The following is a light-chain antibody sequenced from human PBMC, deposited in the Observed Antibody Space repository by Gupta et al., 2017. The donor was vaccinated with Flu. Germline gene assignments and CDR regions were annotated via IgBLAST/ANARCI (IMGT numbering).Light chain of an antibody. CDR1: SSNICSNH. V-gene: IGLV1-47*01. CDR3: SACDDSLSWV. CDR2: RNH. Sequence: GSSSNICSNHLYRYQPLPAPAPQLLIYRNHQRPAGVPHRFSGSDAAASASLSISGLRSEDDADYYCSACDDSLSWVFGGGTKLTVL. J-gene: IGLJ3*02.